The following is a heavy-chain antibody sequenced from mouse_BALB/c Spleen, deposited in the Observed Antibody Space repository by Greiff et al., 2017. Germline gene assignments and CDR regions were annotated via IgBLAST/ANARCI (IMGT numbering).Heavy chain of an antibody. CDR3: VRGRYYYGSWAMDY. CDR1: GFSLTSYD. D-gene: IGHD1-1*01. Sequence: QVQLQQSGPGLVAPSQSLSITCTVSGFSLTSYDISWIRQPPGKGLEWLGVIWTGGGTNYNSAFMSRLSISKDNSKSQVFLKMNSLQTDDTAIYYCVRGRYYYGSWAMDYWGQGTSVTVSS. CDR2: IWTGGGT. J-gene: IGHJ4*01. V-gene: IGHV2-9-2*01.